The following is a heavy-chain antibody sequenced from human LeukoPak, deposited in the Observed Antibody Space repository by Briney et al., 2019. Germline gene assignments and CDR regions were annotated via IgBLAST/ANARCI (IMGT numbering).Heavy chain of an antibody. CDR2: ISSSSSYI. D-gene: IGHD4-17*01. Sequence: PGGSLRLSCAASGFTFSSYAMSWVRQAPGKGLEWVSSISSSSSYIYYADSVKGRFTISRDNAKNSLYLQMNSLRAEDTAVYYCARDRQIVRDYGDYLFNYWGQGTLVTVSS. J-gene: IGHJ4*02. CDR1: GFTFSSYA. CDR3: ARDRQIVRDYGDYLFNY. V-gene: IGHV3-21*01.